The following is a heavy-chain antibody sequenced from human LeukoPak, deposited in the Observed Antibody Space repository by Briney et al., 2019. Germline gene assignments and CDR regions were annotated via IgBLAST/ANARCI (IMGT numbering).Heavy chain of an antibody. CDR3: AKDGPPIVVVVAATPGYFDY. Sequence: PGGSLRPSCAASGFTCSSYAMSWVGQAQGKGLEWVSAISGSGGSTYYADSVKGRFTIPRDNSKNTLYLQMNSLRAEDTAVYYCAKDGPPIVVVVAATPGYFDYWGQGTLVTVSS. CDR2: ISGSGGST. J-gene: IGHJ4*02. V-gene: IGHV3-23*01. D-gene: IGHD2-15*01. CDR1: GFTCSSYA.